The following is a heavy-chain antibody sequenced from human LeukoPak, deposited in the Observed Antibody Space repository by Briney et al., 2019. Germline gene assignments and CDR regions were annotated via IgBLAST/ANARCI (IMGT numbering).Heavy chain of an antibody. CDR2: ISSSGSTI. D-gene: IGHD3-22*01. CDR1: GFTFSDYY. V-gene: IGHV3-11*01. CDR3: ARESYYYDSSGYYVYYFDY. J-gene: IGHJ4*02. Sequence: PGGSLRLSCAASGFTFSDYYMSWIRQAPGKGLEWVSYISSSGSTIYYADSMKGRFTISRGNAKNSLYLQMNSLRAEDTAVYYCARESYYYDSSGYYVYYFDYWGQGTLVTVSS.